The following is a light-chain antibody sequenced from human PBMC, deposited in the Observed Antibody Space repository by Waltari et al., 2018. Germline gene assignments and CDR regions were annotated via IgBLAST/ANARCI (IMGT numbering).Light chain of an antibody. Sequence: EIVLTQSPGTLSLSPGERATLSCRASQSVSSNYLAWYQQKPGQAPRLLIYGASSRAIGIPDRFSCSGSGTDFTLIISRLEPEDFAVYFCQQYSTSPLTFGGGTKVEIK. CDR1: QSVSSNY. J-gene: IGKJ4*01. CDR2: GAS. V-gene: IGKV3-20*01. CDR3: QQYSTSPLT.